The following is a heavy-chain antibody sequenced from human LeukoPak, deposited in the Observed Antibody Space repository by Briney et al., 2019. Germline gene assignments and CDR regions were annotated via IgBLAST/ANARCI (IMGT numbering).Heavy chain of an antibody. V-gene: IGHV3-23*01. D-gene: IGHD3/OR15-3a*01. CDR1: GFTFSSYA. Sequence: PGGSLRLSCAASGFTFSSYAMMWVRQAPGKGLEWVSTIVASYEGTFYADSVKGRFTISRDNSKGTLSLQMNSLRAEDTAVYYCAKGKADGLVDLFDPWGQGTLVTVSS. J-gene: IGHJ5*02. CDR2: IVASYEGT. CDR3: AKGKADGLVDLFDP.